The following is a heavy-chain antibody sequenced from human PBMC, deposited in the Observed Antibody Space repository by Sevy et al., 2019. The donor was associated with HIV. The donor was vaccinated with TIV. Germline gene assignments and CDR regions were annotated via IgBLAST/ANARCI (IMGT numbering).Heavy chain of an antibody. CDR2: ISNDGSNE. Sequence: GGSLRLSCTASEFTFNNYGMHWVRQAPGKGLEWVALISNDGSNEYYADSVKGRFTISRDNFKNTLYLQMNSLRAEDTPLYQCARPRACYKNYYYGMDVWGQGTTVTVSS. D-gene: IGHD3-10*01. CDR3: ARPRACYKNYYYGMDV. V-gene: IGHV3-30*03. CDR1: EFTFNNYG. J-gene: IGHJ6*02.